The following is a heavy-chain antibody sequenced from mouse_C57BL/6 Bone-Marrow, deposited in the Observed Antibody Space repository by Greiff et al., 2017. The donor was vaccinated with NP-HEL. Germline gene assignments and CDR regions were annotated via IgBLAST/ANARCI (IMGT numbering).Heavy chain of an antibody. Sequence: QVHVKQPGAELVKPGASVKLSCKASGYTFTSYWMQWVKQRPGQGLEWIGEIDPSDSYTNYNQKFKGKATLTVDTSSSTAYMQLSSLTSEDSAVYYCARRDYGDYWGQGTTLTVSS. CDR1: GYTFTSYW. CDR2: IDPSDSYT. J-gene: IGHJ2*01. V-gene: IGHV1-50*01. CDR3: ARRDYGDY.